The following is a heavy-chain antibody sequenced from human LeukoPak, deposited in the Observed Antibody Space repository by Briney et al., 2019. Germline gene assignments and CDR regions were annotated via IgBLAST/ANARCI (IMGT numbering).Heavy chain of an antibody. V-gene: IGHV1-18*01. J-gene: IGHJ3*02. CDR3: ARAPFGSGTQDTFDI. CDR2: ISTYNGNT. CDR1: AYTFTTHD. Sequence: ASVKVSCKASAYTFTTHDITWVRQAPGLGLEWMGWISTYNGNTKCAQTLQGRVTMTTDTSTSTAYMELRSLRSDDTAVYYCARAPFGSGTQDTFDIWGQGTMVTVSS. D-gene: IGHD3-10*01.